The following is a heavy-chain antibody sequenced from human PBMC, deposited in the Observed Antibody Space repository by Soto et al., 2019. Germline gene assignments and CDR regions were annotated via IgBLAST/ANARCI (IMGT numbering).Heavy chain of an antibody. CDR1: GGTFSSYA. CDR3: ARGPDYDILTGYTSLAAFDI. J-gene: IGHJ3*02. V-gene: IGHV1-18*01. CDR2: ISPYNGNT. D-gene: IGHD3-9*01. Sequence: ASVKVSCKASGGTFSSYAISWVRQAPGQGLEWMGWISPYNGNTYYAQKFQGRVTMTTDTSTSTVYMELSSLRSEDTAVYYCARGPDYDILTGYTSLAAFDIWGQGTMVTVSS.